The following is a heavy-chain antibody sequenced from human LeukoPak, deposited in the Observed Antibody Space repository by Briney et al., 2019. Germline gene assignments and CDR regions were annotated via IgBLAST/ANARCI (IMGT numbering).Heavy chain of an antibody. CDR2: IYTSGST. CDR1: GGSISSGSYY. CDR3: ARLQGVTTTGWFDP. Sequence: SETLSLTCTVSGGSISSGSYYWSWIRQPAGKGLEWIGRIYTSGSTNYIPSLKSRVTISVDTSKNQFSLKLTSVTAAGTAVYYCARLQGVTTTGWFDPWGQGTLVTVSS. J-gene: IGHJ5*02. D-gene: IGHD4-17*01. V-gene: IGHV4-61*02.